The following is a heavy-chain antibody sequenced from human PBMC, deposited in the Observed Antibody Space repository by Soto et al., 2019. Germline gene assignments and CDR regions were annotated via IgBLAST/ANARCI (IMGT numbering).Heavy chain of an antibody. CDR1: GGSISSSSYY. J-gene: IGHJ4*02. Sequence: SETLSLTCTVSGGSISSSSYYWGWIRQPPGKGLEWIGSIYYSGSTYYNPSLKSRVTISVDTSKNQFSLKLSSVTAADTAVYYCTRAYLYDDSGYYRGQGTLVIVSS. D-gene: IGHD3-22*01. CDR3: TRAYLYDDSGYY. CDR2: IYYSGST. V-gene: IGHV4-39*07.